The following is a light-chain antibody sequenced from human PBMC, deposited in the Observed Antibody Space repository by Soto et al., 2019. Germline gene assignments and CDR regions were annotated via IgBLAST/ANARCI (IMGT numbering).Light chain of an antibody. V-gene: IGKV3-11*01. J-gene: IGKJ2*01. CDR3: QQRKLPLFT. Sequence: EIVLTQSPATLSLSPGERATLSCRASQSVSSYLSWYQQKPGKAPRLLIYDASNRATDIPARFSGSGSGTDFTLTISSLEPEDFAFYDCQQRKLPLFTFGQGTKVAIK. CDR1: QSVSSY. CDR2: DAS.